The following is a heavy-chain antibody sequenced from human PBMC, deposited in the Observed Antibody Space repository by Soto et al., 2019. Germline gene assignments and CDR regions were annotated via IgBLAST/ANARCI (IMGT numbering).Heavy chain of an antibody. CDR1: GFTFSIHG. D-gene: IGHD6-6*01. CDR3: AKDRGQQLFRPYGMDV. CDR2: ISYDGSNQ. Sequence: QVQLVESGGGVVQPGRSLRLSCAASGFTFSIHGMQWVRQAPGKGLEWVAVISYDGSNQYYADSVKGRFTISRDNSKNTVYLQMNNLRAEDTAVYYCAKDRGQQLFRPYGMDVWGQGTTVTVSS. J-gene: IGHJ6*02. V-gene: IGHV3-30*18.